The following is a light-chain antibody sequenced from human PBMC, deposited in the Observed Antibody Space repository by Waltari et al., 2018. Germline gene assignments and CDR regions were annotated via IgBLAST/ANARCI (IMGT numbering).Light chain of an antibody. J-gene: IGLJ1*01. CDR1: NLDNKY. Sequence: SYEVTQPPSVSVSPGQTASITCPGDNLDNKYVYWYQQKAGQAPAMVLYQDSKRPSGIPGRCAGSNSGNTATLTISGTRALDEADYYCQAWDSSRGYVFGTGTKVTVL. CDR2: QDS. V-gene: IGLV3-1*01. CDR3: QAWDSSRGYV.